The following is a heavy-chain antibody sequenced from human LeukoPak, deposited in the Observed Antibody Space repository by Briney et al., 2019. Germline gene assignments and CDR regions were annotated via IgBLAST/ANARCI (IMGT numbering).Heavy chain of an antibody. V-gene: IGHV3-23*01. CDR2: ISGSGGST. J-gene: IGHJ5*02. Sequence: GGSLRLSCAASGFTFSSYAMSWVRQAPGKGLEWVSAISGSGGSTSYAQKFQGRVTMTTDTSTSTVYMEVRGLRSDDTAMYYCARDVGITVADSFDPWGQGTLVTVSS. CDR3: ARDVGITVADSFDP. D-gene: IGHD6-13*01. CDR1: GFTFSSYA.